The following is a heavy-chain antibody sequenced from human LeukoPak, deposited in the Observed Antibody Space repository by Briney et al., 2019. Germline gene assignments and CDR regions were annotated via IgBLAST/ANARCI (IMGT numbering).Heavy chain of an antibody. CDR2: IWYDGSNK. CDR3: ARWGSGDYYYYYGMDV. CDR1: GFTFSSYG. J-gene: IGHJ6*02. V-gene: IGHV3-33*01. Sequence: PGGSLRLSCAASGFTFSSYGMHWVRQAPGKGLEWVAVIWYDGSNKYYADSVKGRFTISRDNSKNTLYLQMNSLRAEDTAVYYCARWGSGDYYYYYGMDVWGQGTTVTVSS. D-gene: IGHD3-16*01.